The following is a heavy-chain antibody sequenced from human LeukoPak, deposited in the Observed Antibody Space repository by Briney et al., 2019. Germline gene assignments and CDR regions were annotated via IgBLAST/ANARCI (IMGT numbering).Heavy chain of an antibody. D-gene: IGHD3-10*01. CDR2: INTSGST. CDR1: GRSISSYY. J-gene: IGHJ6*03. CDR3: AREGSGSYLGYYYYMEV. V-gene: IGHV4-4*07. Sequence: PSETLSLTCTVSGRSISSYYYSWIRQPAGKGLEWIGRINTSGSTNYNPSLKSRVTISADKSKKQFSLRLTSLTAADTAVYYCAREGSGSYLGYYYYMEVWGTGTTVTVSS.